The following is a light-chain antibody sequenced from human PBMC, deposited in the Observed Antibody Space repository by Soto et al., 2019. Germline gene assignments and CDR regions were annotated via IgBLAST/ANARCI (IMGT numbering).Light chain of an antibody. V-gene: IGKV1-9*01. CDR1: QDISSY. CDR3: QQLKSYPLS. Sequence: DIRLTQSPSFLCASVGDRVTITCRTSQDISSYLAWYQQKPGKAPQLLISAASTLQSGVPSRFSGSGSGTEFTLTISSLQPEDFATYYCQQLKSYPLSFGGGTKVEI. J-gene: IGKJ4*01. CDR2: AAS.